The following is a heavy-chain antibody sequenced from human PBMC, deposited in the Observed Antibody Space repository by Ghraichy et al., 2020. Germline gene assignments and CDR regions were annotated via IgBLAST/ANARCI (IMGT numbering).Heavy chain of an antibody. Sequence: SETLSLTCAVSGGSISSGGYSWSWIRQPPGKGLEWIGYIYHSGSTYYNPSLKSRVTISVDRSKNQFSLKLSSVTAADTAVYYCARGVYGVVVTALYFFDYWGQGTLVTVSS. CDR3: ARGVYGVVVTALYFFDY. D-gene: IGHD2-21*02. V-gene: IGHV4-30-2*01. J-gene: IGHJ4*02. CDR2: IYHSGST. CDR1: GGSISSGGYS.